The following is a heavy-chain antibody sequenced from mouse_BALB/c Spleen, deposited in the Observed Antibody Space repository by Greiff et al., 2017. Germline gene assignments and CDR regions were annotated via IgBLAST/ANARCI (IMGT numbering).Heavy chain of an antibody. V-gene: IGHV1-54*01. CDR1: GYAFTNYL. CDR2: INPGSGGT. J-gene: IGHJ3*01. D-gene: IGHD1-2*01. CDR3: ARFYYGYAY. Sequence: VQRVESGAELVRPGTSVKVSCKASGYAFTNYLIEWVKQRPGQGLEWIGVINPGSGGTNYNEKFKGKATLTADKSSSTAYMQLSSLTSDDSAVYFCARFYYGYAYWGQGTLVTVSA.